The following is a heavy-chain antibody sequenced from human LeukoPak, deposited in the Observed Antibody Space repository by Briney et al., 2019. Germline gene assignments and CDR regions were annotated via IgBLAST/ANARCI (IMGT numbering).Heavy chain of an antibody. V-gene: IGHV1-8*03. D-gene: IGHD3-10*01. Sequence: ASVQVSCKASGYTFTSYDINWVRQATGQGLEWMGWMNPNSGNTGYAQKFQGRVTITRNTSISTAYMELSSLRSEDTAVYYCARAITMVRGVGGGYWGQGTLVTVSS. CDR3: ARAITMVRGVGGGY. CDR1: GYTFTSYD. J-gene: IGHJ4*02. CDR2: MNPNSGNT.